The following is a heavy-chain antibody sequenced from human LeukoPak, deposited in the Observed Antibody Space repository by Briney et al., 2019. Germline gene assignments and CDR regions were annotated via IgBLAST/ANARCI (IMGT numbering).Heavy chain of an antibody. CDR3: ARLHGSRLDY. V-gene: IGHV3-33*01. Sequence: GGSLRLSCAASGFTFSSHGMHWVRQAPSKGLEWVAVIWYDGSNKYYADSVKGRFTISRDNSKNTLYLQMNSLRAEDTAVYYCARLHGSRLDYWGQGTLVTVSS. D-gene: IGHD6-13*01. CDR2: IWYDGSNK. J-gene: IGHJ4*02. CDR1: GFTFSSHG.